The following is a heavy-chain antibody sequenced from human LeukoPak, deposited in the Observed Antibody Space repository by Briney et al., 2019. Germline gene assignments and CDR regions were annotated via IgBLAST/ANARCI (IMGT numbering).Heavy chain of an antibody. CDR1: GFTFSNYV. CDR3: AKDNAYYFEY. V-gene: IGHV3-33*06. CDR2: IWYDGSNK. Sequence: PGRSLRLSCAASGFTFSNYVMHWVRQAPGKGLEWVAVIWYDGSNKYYADSVKDRFTISRDSSKNTLYLQMNSLRAEDTAVYYCAKDNAYYFEYWGQGTLVTVSS. J-gene: IGHJ4*02.